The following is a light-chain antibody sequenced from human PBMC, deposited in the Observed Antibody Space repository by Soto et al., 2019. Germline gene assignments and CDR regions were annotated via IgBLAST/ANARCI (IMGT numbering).Light chain of an antibody. J-gene: IGKJ1*01. CDR2: DAS. CDR3: QQYNSYPWT. Sequence: DIQMTQSPSTLSASVGDRVTITCRASQSISSWLAWYQQKPGKAPKLLIYDASSLDNGVPSRFSGSGSGTEFTLTISSLQPDDFAAYYCQQYNSYPWTFGQGTKVEIK. V-gene: IGKV1-5*01. CDR1: QSISSW.